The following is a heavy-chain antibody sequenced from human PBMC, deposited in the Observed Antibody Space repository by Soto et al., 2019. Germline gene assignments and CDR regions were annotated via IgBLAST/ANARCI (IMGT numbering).Heavy chain of an antibody. CDR1: GGSISSSSYY. CDR3: ASQASSSWYSYYYYYMDV. V-gene: IGHV4-39*01. D-gene: IGHD6-13*01. J-gene: IGHJ6*03. Sequence: SETLSLTCTVSGGSISSSSYYWGWIRQPPGKGLEWIGSIYYSGSTYYNPSLKSRVTISVDTSKNQFSLKLSSVTAADTAVYNCASQASSSWYSYYYYYMDVWGKGTTVTVSS. CDR2: IYYSGST.